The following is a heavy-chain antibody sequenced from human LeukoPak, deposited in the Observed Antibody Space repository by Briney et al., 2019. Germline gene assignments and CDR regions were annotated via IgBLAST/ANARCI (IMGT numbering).Heavy chain of an antibody. J-gene: IGHJ4*02. CDR1: GYTFTGYY. CDR3: ARPVLSGAAAADFGY. Sequence: GASVRVSCKASGYTFTGYYMHWVRQAPGQGLEWMGWINPNSGGTNYAQKFQGRVTMTRDTSISTAYMELSRLRSDDTAVYYCARPVLSGAAAADFGYWGQGTLVTVSS. V-gene: IGHV1-2*02. D-gene: IGHD6-13*01. CDR2: INPNSGGT.